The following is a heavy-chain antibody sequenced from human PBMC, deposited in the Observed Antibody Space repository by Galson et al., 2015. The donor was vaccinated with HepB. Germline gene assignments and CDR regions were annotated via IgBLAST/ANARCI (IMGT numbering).Heavy chain of an antibody. Sequence: VSCKASGGTFSSYGVSWVRQAPGQGLEWMGGIVPYPAIPKYAQKFQGRLTITADKSTTTAYMELSSLGSEDTAVYYCARAHDTSGYGAFDIWGQGTMVTVSS. J-gene: IGHJ3*02. CDR1: GGTFSSYG. D-gene: IGHD3-22*01. CDR3: ARAHDTSGYGAFDI. CDR2: IVPYPAIP. V-gene: IGHV1-69*10.